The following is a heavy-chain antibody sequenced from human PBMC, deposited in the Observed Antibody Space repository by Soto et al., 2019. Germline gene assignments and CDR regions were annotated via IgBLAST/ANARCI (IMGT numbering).Heavy chain of an antibody. D-gene: IGHD2-2*01. J-gene: IGHJ3*02. Sequence: GGSLRLSCAASGFTFSSYAMHWVRQAPGKGLEYVSAISSNGGSTYYANSVKGRFTISRDNSKNTLYLQMGSLRAEDMAVYYWARSYLYCSSTSCYSGDAFDIWGQGTMVTVSS. CDR2: ISSNGGST. CDR3: ARSYLYCSSTSCYSGDAFDI. V-gene: IGHV3-64*01. CDR1: GFTFSSYA.